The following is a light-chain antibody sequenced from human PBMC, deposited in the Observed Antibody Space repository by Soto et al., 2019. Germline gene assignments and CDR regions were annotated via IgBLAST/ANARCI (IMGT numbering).Light chain of an antibody. V-gene: IGLV1-44*01. CDR3: ATWDDSLNGVV. CDR1: SSNIGSNI. CDR2: TNN. J-gene: IGLJ2*01. Sequence: QSVLTQPPSASGTPGQRVTISCSGSSSNIGSNIVNWYQQLPGTAPKLHIHTNNQRPSGVPDRFSGSKSGTSASLAISGLQSEDEADYYCATWDDSLNGVVFGGGTKLTVL.